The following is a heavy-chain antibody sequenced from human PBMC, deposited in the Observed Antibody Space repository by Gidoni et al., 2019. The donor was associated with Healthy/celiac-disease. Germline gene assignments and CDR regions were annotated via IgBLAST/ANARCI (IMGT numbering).Heavy chain of an antibody. V-gene: IGHV3-43D*03. CDR2: IRWDGGST. CDR1: GFTLDDYA. J-gene: IGHJ4*02. CDR3: AKDKASGWYGGLDY. Sequence: EVQLVESGGIVVQLGGSLRLSCAASGFTLDDYAMHWVRQVPGKGLEWVSLIRWDGGSTQYADSVKGRFTISRDNSKNSLYLQMNSLRADDTALYYCAKDKASGWYGGLDYWGQGTLVTVSS. D-gene: IGHD6-19*01.